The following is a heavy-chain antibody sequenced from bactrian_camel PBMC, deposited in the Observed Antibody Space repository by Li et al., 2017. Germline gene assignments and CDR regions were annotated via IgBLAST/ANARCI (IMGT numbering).Heavy chain of an antibody. Sequence: HVQLVESGGGSVQAGGSLTLSCTASGYTDLGYCMGWFRQAPGKEREGVALIDSVGSTEYADSVKGRFTISRDSAKRKLFLQMNSLKPEDTAMYYCGADLIRPGSSVRDYGLHPRAFDYWGQGTQVTVS. D-gene: IGHD4*01. CDR3: GADLIRPGSSVRDYGLHPRAFDY. CDR2: IDSVGST. V-gene: IGHV3S55*01. J-gene: IGHJ4*01. CDR1: GYTDLGYC.